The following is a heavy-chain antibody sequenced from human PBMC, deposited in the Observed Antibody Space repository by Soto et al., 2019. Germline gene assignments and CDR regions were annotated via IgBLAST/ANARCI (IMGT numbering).Heavy chain of an antibody. CDR3: VKEYNYASLPGYRPFDY. Sequence: EGQVLESGGGLVQPGGSLRLSCAASGFTFRNYAMSWVRQAPGKGLEWVSSISGSGGATHHADSVQGRFTSSRDNSENTLYLQMNSRRAEDTAQYYFVKEYNYASLPGYRPFDYWGQGPLVIVSS. CDR2: ISGSGGAT. V-gene: IGHV3-23*01. J-gene: IGHJ4*02. D-gene: IGHD3-9*01. CDR1: GFTFRNYA.